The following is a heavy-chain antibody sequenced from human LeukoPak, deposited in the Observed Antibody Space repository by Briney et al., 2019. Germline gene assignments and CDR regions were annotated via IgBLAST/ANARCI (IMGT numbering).Heavy chain of an antibody. Sequence: SVTVSCKASGGTFSSYAISWVRQAPGQGLEWMGRIIPIFGAANYAQKFQGRVTITTDESTSTAYMELSSLRSEDTAVYYCARVPTIAAAESWFDPWGQGTLVTVPS. CDR1: GGTFSSYA. CDR2: IIPIFGAA. CDR3: ARVPTIAAAESWFDP. V-gene: IGHV1-69*05. J-gene: IGHJ5*02. D-gene: IGHD6-13*01.